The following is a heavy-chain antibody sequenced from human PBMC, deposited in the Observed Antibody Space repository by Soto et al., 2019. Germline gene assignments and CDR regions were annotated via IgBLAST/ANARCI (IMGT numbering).Heavy chain of an antibody. CDR3: ARVAVAGTRVDY. CDR2: IYYTGNT. CDR1: GGSISSYY. D-gene: IGHD6-19*01. V-gene: IGHV4-59*08. J-gene: IGHJ4*02. Sequence: SETLPLTWTVSGGSISSYYWGWIRQSPGKGLEWIGYIYYTGNTNYNPSLKSRVTMSVDTSKNQLSLRLSSVTAADTAVYYCARVAVAGTRVDYWGQGTLVTVSS.